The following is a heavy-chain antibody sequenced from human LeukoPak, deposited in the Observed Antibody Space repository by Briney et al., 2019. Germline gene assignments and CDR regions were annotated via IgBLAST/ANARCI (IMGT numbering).Heavy chain of an antibody. CDR3: AKRGVVIRGFLVGFHKEAYYYDS. CDR1: GITLSNYG. Sequence: GGSLTLSCAVSGITLSNYGMSWVRQPPGKGLEWVAGISDSGGRTNYAASVKGRFTISRDNPKNTRSLQMNSLRTEGTAVYFCAKRGVVIRGFLVGFHKEAYYYDSWGQGALVTVPS. V-gene: IGHV3-23*01. D-gene: IGHD3-10*01. J-gene: IGHJ4*02. CDR2: ISDSGGRT.